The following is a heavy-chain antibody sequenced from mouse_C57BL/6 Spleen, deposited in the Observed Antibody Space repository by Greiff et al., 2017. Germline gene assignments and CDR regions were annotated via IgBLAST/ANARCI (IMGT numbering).Heavy chain of an antibody. V-gene: IGHV5-4*01. CDR3: AREWLYDYGY. J-gene: IGHJ3*01. Sequence: EVQLVESGGGLVKPGGSLKLSCAASGFTFSSYAMSWVRQTPEKRLEWVATISDGGSYTYYPDNVKGRFTISRANAKNNLYLQMSHLKSEDTAMYYCAREWLYDYGYWGQGTLVNVSA. CDR1: GFTFSSYA. D-gene: IGHD2-4*01. CDR2: ISDGGSYT.